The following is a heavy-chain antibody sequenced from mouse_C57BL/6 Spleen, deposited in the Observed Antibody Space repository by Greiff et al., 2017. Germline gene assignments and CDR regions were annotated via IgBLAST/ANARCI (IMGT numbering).Heavy chain of an antibody. CDR3: ARSPGTGTRQGVFAY. D-gene: IGHD4-1*01. J-gene: IGHJ3*01. CDR1: GYTFTSYW. V-gene: IGHV1-69*01. Sequence: VQLQQPGAELVMPGASVKLSCKASGYTFTSYWMHWVKQRPGQGLEWIGELDPSDSYTNYNQKFKGKSTLTVDKSSSTAYMQLSSLTSEDSAVYYCARSPGTGTRQGVFAYWGQGTLVTVSA. CDR2: LDPSDSYT.